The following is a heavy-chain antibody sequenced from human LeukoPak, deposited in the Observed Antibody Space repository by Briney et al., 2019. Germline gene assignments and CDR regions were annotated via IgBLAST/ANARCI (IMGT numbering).Heavy chain of an antibody. D-gene: IGHD6-13*01. Sequence: SQTLSLTCAISGDSVSSNSAAWNWIRQSPSRGLEWLGRTYYRSKWYNYYAVCVKIPITITPDPSKNQFSLQLNSVPPEDTAVYYCARDFLGAAGSFDYWGQGTLVTVSS. CDR1: GDSVSSNSAA. V-gene: IGHV6-1*01. CDR3: ARDFLGAAGSFDY. CDR2: TYYRSKWYN. J-gene: IGHJ4*02.